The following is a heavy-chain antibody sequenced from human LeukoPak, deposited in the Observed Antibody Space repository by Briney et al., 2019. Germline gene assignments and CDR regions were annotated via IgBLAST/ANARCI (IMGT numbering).Heavy chain of an antibody. J-gene: IGHJ4*02. CDR2: IIPIFGTA. CDR3: AGPNDYYDSSGHFDY. D-gene: IGHD3-22*01. V-gene: IGHV1-69*13. Sequence: SVKVSCKASGGIFSSYAISWVRQAPGQGLEWMGGIIPIFGTANYAQKFQGRVTITADESTSTAYMELSSLRSEDTAVYYCAGPNDYYDSSGHFDYWGQGTLVTVSS. CDR1: GGIFSSYA.